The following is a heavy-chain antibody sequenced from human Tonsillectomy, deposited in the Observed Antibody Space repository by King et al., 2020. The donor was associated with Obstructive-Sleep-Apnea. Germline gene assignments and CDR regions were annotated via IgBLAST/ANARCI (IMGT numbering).Heavy chain of an antibody. D-gene: IGHD7-27*01. CDR1: GFTFGDFG. J-gene: IGHJ3*02. V-gene: IGHV3-33*06. CDR3: AKSMSTGDQDAFDI. Sequence: HVQLVESGGGVVQPGTSLTLSCAASGFTFGDFGMHWVRQAPGKGLEWVAVTWYDGNFKYYADSVKGRFTVSRDNFNYTLSLQMNSLRADDTAVYYCAKSMSTGDQDAFDIWGQGTLVTVSS. CDR2: TWYDGNFK.